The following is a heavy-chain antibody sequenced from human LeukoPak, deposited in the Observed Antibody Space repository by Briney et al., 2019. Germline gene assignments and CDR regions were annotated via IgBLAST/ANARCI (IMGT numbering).Heavy chain of an antibody. CDR3: ARLVGLPFWSGYSSVEWFDP. CDR2: INHSGST. V-gene: IGHV4-34*01. CDR1: GGSFSGCY. Sequence: SETLSLTCAVYGGSFSGCYWSWIRQPPGKGLEWIGEINHSGSTNYNPSLKSRVTISVDTSKNQFSLKLSSVTAADTAVYYCARLVGLPFWSGYSSVEWFDPWGQGTLVTVSS. D-gene: IGHD3-3*01. J-gene: IGHJ5*02.